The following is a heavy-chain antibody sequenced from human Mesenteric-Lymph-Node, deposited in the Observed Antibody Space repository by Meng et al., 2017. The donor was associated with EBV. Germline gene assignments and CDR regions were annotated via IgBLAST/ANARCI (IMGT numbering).Heavy chain of an antibody. Sequence: QVRFQQWGAGLFKRSETPSLNCAVDDGSFSNYYWSWIRQSPEKGLEWFGEINRIGGTDYNPSLKSRVTISVDTSKNQFSLRLSSVTAADTAVYYCARGYTYNYESGVPPFDLWGHGTLVTVSS. V-gene: IGHV4-34*01. CDR1: DGSFSNYY. CDR2: INRIGGT. J-gene: IGHJ5*02. D-gene: IGHD3-22*01. CDR3: ARGYTYNYESGVPPFDL.